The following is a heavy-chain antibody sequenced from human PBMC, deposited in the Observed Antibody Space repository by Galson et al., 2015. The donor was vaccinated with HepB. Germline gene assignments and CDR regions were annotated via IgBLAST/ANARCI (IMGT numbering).Heavy chain of an antibody. CDR2: ISSSSSTI. CDR3: ARLLIEGAGRGPFGY. V-gene: IGHV3-48*01. CDR1: GFTFSSYS. Sequence: SLRLSCAASGFTFSSYSMNWVRQAPGKGLEWVSYISSSSSTIYYADSVKGRFTISRDNAKNSLYLQMNSLRAEDTAVYYCARLLIEGAGRGPFGYWGQGTLVTVSS. D-gene: IGHD3-16*01. J-gene: IGHJ4*02.